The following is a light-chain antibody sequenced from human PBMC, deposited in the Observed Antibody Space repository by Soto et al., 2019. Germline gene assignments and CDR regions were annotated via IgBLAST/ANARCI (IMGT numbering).Light chain of an antibody. CDR2: DVS. Sequence: QSVLTQPASVSGSPGQSITISCTGTSSDVGGYYYVSCYQHHPGTAPKLIISDVSNRPSGVSHRFSGSKSGNTASLTISGLQAEDEGNYYRNSYTSSSTHVFGAGTKVTAL. CDR1: SSDVGGYYY. V-gene: IGLV2-14*03. J-gene: IGLJ1*01. CDR3: NSYTSSSTHV.